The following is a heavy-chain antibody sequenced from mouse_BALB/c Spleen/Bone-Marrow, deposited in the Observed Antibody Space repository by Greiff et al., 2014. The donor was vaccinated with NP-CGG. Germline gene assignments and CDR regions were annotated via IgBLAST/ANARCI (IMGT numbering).Heavy chain of an antibody. J-gene: IGHJ1*03. CDR1: GYTFSNYY. Sequence: VQLQQSGAELVKPGASVKLSCKASGYTFSNYYMYWVKQRPGQGLEWIGESNPSNGGSNFNEKFKSKATLTVDKSSSTAYMQLSSLTSEDSAVYYCTRRNYGYWYFDVKGTGNTVTVSS. D-gene: IGHD1-1*01. CDR3: TRRNYGYWYFDV. CDR2: SNPSNGGS. V-gene: IGHV1S81*02.